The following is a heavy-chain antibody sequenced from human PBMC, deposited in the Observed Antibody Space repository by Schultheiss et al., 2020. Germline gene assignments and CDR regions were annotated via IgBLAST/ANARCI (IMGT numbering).Heavy chain of an antibody. CDR1: GYSFTSYW. CDR3: ARHMLSMQQLVPFDY. V-gene: IGHV5-51*01. Sequence: GGSLRLSCKGSGYSFTSYWIGWVRQMPGKGLEWMGIIYPGDSDTRYSPSFQGQVTISADKSISTAYLQWSSLKASDTAMYYCARHMLSMQQLVPFDYWGQGTLVTVSS. J-gene: IGHJ4*02. CDR2: IYPGDSDT. D-gene: IGHD6-13*01.